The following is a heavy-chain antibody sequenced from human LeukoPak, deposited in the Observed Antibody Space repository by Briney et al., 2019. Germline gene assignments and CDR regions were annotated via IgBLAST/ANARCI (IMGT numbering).Heavy chain of an antibody. CDR3: ARTANYGDYTDNWFDP. D-gene: IGHD4-17*01. J-gene: IGHJ5*02. CDR1: GYTFSAYY. V-gene: IGHV1-2*02. CDR2: INPNSGGT. Sequence: GASVKVSCKASGYTFSAYYIHWVRQAPGQGLEWMGWINPNSGGTNYAQKFQGRVTMTRDTSISTAYMELSRLRSDDTAVYYCARTANYGDYTDNWFDPWGQGTLVTVSS.